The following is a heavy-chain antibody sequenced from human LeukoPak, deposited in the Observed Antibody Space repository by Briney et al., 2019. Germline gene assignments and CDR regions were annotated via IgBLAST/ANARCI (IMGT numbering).Heavy chain of an antibody. D-gene: IGHD1-14*01. V-gene: IGHV3-23*01. J-gene: IGHJ4*02. Sequence: GGSLRLSCAASGFTFSDYAMSWVRQAPGTGLEWVSTISGSGGTTYYADSVKGRFTISRDNSKNTLYLQMNSLRPGDTAVYYCAKLHNLNCDYWGLGTLATVSS. CDR3: AKLHNLNCDY. CDR1: GFTFSDYA. CDR2: ISGSGGTT.